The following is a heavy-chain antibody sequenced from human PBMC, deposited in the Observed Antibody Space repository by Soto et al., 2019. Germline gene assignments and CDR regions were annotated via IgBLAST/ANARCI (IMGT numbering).Heavy chain of an antibody. Sequence: EVQLLESGGGLVQPGGSLTLSCAASGFTFSSYAMSWVRQAPGKGLEWVSVISGGGGNTYYADSVKGRFTISRDNSKRTRYLQMNSLRAEDTAIYSCAKASVGMWSDFDYWGQGTLVTVSS. V-gene: IGHV3-23*01. D-gene: IGHD7-27*01. CDR2: ISGGGGNT. CDR3: AKASVGMWSDFDY. J-gene: IGHJ4*02. CDR1: GFTFSSYA.